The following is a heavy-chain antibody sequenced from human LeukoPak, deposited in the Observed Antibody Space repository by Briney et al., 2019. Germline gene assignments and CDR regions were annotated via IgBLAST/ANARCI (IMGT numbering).Heavy chain of an antibody. CDR2: IKQDASEE. V-gene: IGHV3-7*01. Sequence: GGSLRLSCAASGFTFSGYWMSWVRQAPGKGLEWVANIKQDASEEYYVDSMRGRFTISRDNAKNSLYLQMNSLRAEDTAVYYCVRDRGRASVDYWGQGTLVTVSS. J-gene: IGHJ4*02. D-gene: IGHD1-26*01. CDR3: VRDRGRASVDY. CDR1: GFTFSGYW.